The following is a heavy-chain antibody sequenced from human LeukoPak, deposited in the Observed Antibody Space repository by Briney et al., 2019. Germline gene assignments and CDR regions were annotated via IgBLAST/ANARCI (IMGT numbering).Heavy chain of an antibody. V-gene: IGHV3-9*01. Sequence: PGGSLRLSCAASGFTFDDYAMHWVRQAPGKGLEWVSGISWNSGSIGYADSVKGRFTISRDNAKNSLYLQMNSLRAEDTALYYCAKDMAVDPYYYYGMDVWGQGTTVTVSS. CDR2: ISWNSGSI. CDR1: GFTFDDYA. D-gene: IGHD6-19*01. CDR3: AKDMAVDPYYYYGMDV. J-gene: IGHJ6*02.